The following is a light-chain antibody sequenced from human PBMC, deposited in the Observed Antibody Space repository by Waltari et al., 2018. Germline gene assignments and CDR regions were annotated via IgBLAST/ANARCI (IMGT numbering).Light chain of an antibody. Sequence: ETVMTQSPTTLSLSPGDRATLPCRASQSVSTNLAWYQQKPGQAPRLLIYGASIRATGVPARFSGRGAGTEFTLTISSLQSEDFAVYYCQQYNNWPPYIFGQGSQLEI. CDR1: QSVSTN. J-gene: IGKJ2*01. V-gene: IGKV3D-15*01. CDR3: QQYNNWPPYI. CDR2: GAS.